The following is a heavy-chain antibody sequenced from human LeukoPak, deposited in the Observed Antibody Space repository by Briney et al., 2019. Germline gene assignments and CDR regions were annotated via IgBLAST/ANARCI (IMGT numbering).Heavy chain of an antibody. V-gene: IGHV3-30*03. J-gene: IGHJ4*02. CDR3: ARDLGPLSTVSTEH. Sequence: PGGSLRLSCAASGFTFSSYGMHWVRQAPGKGLEWVAVISYDGSNKYYADSVKGRFTISRDNAKNLLYLQMNSLRAEDTAVYYCARDLGPLSTVSTEHWGQGTLVTVSS. CDR2: ISYDGSNK. D-gene: IGHD4-17*01. CDR1: GFTFSSYG.